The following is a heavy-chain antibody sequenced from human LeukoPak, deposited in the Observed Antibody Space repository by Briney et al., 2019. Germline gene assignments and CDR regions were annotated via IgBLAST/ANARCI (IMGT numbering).Heavy chain of an antibody. CDR3: AKGGSSFDF. J-gene: IGHJ4*02. CDR1: GFTFSNYA. Sequence: GWSLRLSCAASGFTFSNYAMTWVRQAPGKGLEWVSTIGISGTTTYYADSVKGHFTISRDNSKNTLYLQMNSLRAEDTAVYYCAKGGSSFDFWGQGTLVTVSS. V-gene: IGHV3-23*01. CDR2: IGISGTTT.